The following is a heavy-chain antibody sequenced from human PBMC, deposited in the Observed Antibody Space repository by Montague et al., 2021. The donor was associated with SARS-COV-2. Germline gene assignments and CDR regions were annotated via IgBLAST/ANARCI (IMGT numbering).Heavy chain of an antibody. CDR3: ARGRKRTTVVRGVIIDWFDP. D-gene: IGHD3-10*01. V-gene: IGHV4-34*01. CDR2: INHSGST. CDR1: GGSFSGYY. J-gene: IGHJ5*02. Sequence: SETLSLTCAVYGGSFSGYYWSWIRQPPGKGLEWIGEINHSGSTNYNPSLKSRVTISVDTSKNQFSLKLSSVTAADTAVYYCARGRKRTTVVRGVIIDWFDPWGQGTLVTVSS.